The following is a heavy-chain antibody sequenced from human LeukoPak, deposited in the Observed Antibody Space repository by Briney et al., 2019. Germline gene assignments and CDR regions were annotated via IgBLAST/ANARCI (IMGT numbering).Heavy chain of an antibody. D-gene: IGHD3-9*01. V-gene: IGHV4-4*07. J-gene: IGHJ6*03. CDR1: GGSISSYY. CDR2: IYTSGST. Sequence: PSETLSLTCTVSGGSISSYYWSWIRQPAGKGLEWIGRIYTSGSTNYNPSLKSRVTMSVDTSKNLFSLKLSSVTAADTAVYYCARAGYYDILTGYYSGREPYYYYYYMDVWGKGTTVTVSS. CDR3: ARAGYYDILTGYYSGREPYYYYYYMDV.